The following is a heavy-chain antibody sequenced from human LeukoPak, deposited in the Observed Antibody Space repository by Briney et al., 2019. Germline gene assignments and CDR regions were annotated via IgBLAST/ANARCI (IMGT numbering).Heavy chain of an antibody. J-gene: IGHJ6*04. CDR3: ARDYGMDV. Sequence: GGSLRLSCAASGFTVSSNYMSWVRQAPGKGLEWVAVISYDGSNKYYADSVKGRFTISRDNSKNTLYLQMNSLRAEDTAVYYCARDYGMDVWGKGTTVTVSS. CDR1: GFTVSSNY. CDR2: ISYDGSNK. V-gene: IGHV3-30*03.